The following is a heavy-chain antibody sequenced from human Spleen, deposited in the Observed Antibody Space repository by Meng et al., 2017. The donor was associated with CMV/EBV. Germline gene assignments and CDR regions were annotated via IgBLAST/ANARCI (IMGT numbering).Heavy chain of an antibody. J-gene: IGHJ5*02. V-gene: IGHV4-30-4*01. D-gene: IGHD4-17*01. CDR3: ARDRKHYGERGWFDP. Sequence: ASEPRLAHTSRTPTPPTTVSAGTTSIVANCGSCVRPPPGKGLGLIGYIHYSGRTSSTASLKSRLTLSTDRSKSQFSLKLSSVTAADTAVYYCARDRKHYGERGWFDPWGQGTLVTVSS. CDR1: AGTTSIVANC. CDR2: IHYSGRT.